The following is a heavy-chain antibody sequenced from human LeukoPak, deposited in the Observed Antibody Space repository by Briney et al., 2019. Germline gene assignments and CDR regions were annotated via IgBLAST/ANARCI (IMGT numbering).Heavy chain of an antibody. Sequence: SETLSLTCAVSGGSISSGGYSWSWIRQPPGKGLEWIGYIYHSGSTYYNPSLKSRVTISVDRSKNQFSLQLNSVTPEDTAVYYCTRGLNPYLRDSTGWYYFDYWGQGTLVTVSS. CDR3: TRGLNPYLRDSTGWYYFDY. V-gene: IGHV4-30-2*01. D-gene: IGHD6-19*01. CDR2: IYHSGST. J-gene: IGHJ4*02. CDR1: GGSISSGGYS.